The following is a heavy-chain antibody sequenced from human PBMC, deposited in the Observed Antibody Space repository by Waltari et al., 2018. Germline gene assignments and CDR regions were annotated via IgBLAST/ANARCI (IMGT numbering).Heavy chain of an antibody. D-gene: IGHD2-15*01. V-gene: IGHV4-38-2*01. J-gene: IGHJ4*02. CDR3: ARAATRNFDY. Sequence: QVQLQESGPGLVKPSETLSLTCAVSGASISSGYYWGWIRQPPGKGLEWLGYIGGSSCNTYYNPSLKSRVTLSKDTSKNQISLNLSSVTAADTAVYYCARAATRNFDYWGQGVLVTVSS. CDR2: IGGSSCNT. CDR1: GASISSGYY.